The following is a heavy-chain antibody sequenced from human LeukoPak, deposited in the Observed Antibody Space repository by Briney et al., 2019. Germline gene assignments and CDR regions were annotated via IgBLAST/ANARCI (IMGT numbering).Heavy chain of an antibody. Sequence: GGSLRLSCAASGFTFSSYAMHWVRQAPGKGLEWVAVIYSGGSTYYADSVKGRFTISRDNSKNTLYLQMNSLRAEDTAVYYCAKEHYYDSSGYYLYWYFDLWGRGTLVTVSS. V-gene: IGHV3-NL1*01. CDR3: AKEHYYDSSGYYLYWYFDL. CDR1: GFTFSSYA. D-gene: IGHD3-22*01. CDR2: IYSGGST. J-gene: IGHJ2*01.